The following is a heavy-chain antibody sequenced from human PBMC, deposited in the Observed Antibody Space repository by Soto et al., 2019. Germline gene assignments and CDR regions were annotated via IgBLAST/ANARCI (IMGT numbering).Heavy chain of an antibody. CDR2: IIPIFGTA. J-gene: IGHJ6*02. CDR1: GGTFSSYA. CDR3: AIGWQGYPPLYYGMDV. D-gene: IGHD5-12*01. Sequence: QVQLVQSGAEVQKPGSSVKVSCKASGGTFSSYAISWVRQAPGQGLEWMGGIIPIFGTANYAQKFQGRVTITADKSTSTAYMELSSLRSEDTAVYYCAIGWQGYPPLYYGMDVWGQGTTVTVSS. V-gene: IGHV1-69*06.